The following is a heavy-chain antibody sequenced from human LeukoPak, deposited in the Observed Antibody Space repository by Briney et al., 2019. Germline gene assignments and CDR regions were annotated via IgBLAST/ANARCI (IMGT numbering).Heavy chain of an antibody. V-gene: IGHV3-74*01. CDR3: ARVRYCSSTSCYIYFEY. J-gene: IGHJ4*02. D-gene: IGHD2-2*02. CDR1: GFTFSSYW. Sequence: GGSPRLSCVASGFTFSSYWMHWVRQAPGKGLVWVSHINIDGSSTDYADSVKGRFTISRDNAKNTLYLQLNSLRAEDTAVYYCARVRYCSSTSCYIYFEYWGQGTLVTVSS. CDR2: INIDGSST.